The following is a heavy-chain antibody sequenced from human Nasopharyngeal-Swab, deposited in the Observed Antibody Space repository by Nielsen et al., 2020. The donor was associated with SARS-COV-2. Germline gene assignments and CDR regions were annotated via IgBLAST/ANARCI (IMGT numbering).Heavy chain of an antibody. Sequence: GESLKISCAASGFTFSSYAMHWVRQAPGKGLEWVAVISYDGSNKYYADSVKGRFTISRDNPKNSLYLQMNSLRAEDTGIYYCASLTTLWAFDIWGQGTVVTVSS. CDR1: GFTFSSYA. J-gene: IGHJ3*02. V-gene: IGHV3-30*04. CDR3: ASLTTLWAFDI. D-gene: IGHD4-17*01. CDR2: ISYDGSNK.